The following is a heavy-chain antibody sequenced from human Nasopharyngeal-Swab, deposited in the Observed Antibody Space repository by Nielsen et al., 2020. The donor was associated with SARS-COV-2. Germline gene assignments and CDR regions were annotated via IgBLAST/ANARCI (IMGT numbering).Heavy chain of an antibody. CDR1: GFSLSTSGMC. CDR2: IDWVDDQ. J-gene: IGHJ4*02. CDR3: ARIKSGYYDSSEGFDY. D-gene: IGHD3-22*01. V-gene: IGHV2-70*01. Sequence: SGPTLVKPTRTLTLTCTFSGFSLSTSGMCVSWIRPPPGKALEWLAFIDWVDDQYYSTSLKTRLTISKDTSKNQVVLTMPNMDPVDTATYYCARIKSGYYDSSEGFDYWGQGTLVTVSS.